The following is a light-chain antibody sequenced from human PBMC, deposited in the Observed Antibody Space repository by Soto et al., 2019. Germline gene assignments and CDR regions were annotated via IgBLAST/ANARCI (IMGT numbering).Light chain of an antibody. Sequence: DIQMTQSPSTLSASVGDRVTITCRASQSISTWLAWYQQKPGKAPKLLIYDASSLESGVPSRFSGSGSGTEFTLTISSLQPDDFATYYCQQYESYSKWTFGQGTKVEIK. CDR2: DAS. V-gene: IGKV1-5*01. J-gene: IGKJ1*01. CDR1: QSISTW. CDR3: QQYESYSKWT.